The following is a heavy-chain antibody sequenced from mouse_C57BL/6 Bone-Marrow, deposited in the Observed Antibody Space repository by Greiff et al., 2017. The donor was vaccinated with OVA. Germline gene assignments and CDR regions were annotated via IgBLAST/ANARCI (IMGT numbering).Heavy chain of an antibody. V-gene: IGHV1-82*01. CDR2: LYPGDGDT. D-gene: IGHD2-4*01. J-gene: IGHJ1*03. Sequence: QVQLQQSGPELVKPGASVKISCKASGYAFSSSWMIWVKQRPGKGLEWIGRLYPGDGDTNHNGKFKGKATLTADKSSSTAYLQLSSLTSDDSAVYFCAREDDYDWYFDVWGTGTTVTVSS. CDR3: AREDDYDWYFDV. CDR1: GYAFSSSW.